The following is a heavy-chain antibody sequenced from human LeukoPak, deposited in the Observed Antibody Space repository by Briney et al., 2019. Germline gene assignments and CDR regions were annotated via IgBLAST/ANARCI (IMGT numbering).Heavy chain of an antibody. CDR1: GYTFTSYG. V-gene: IGHV1-18*01. J-gene: IGHJ4*02. CDR2: ISAYNGNT. D-gene: IGHD3-22*01. Sequence: ASVKVSCKASGYTFTSYGISWVRQAPGQGLEWMGWISAYNGNTNYAQKVQGRGTMTTHTSTSTAYMELRSLRSDDTAVYYCARAHTYYYDSSGYYTDYWGQGTLVTVS. CDR3: ARAHTYYYDSSGYYTDY.